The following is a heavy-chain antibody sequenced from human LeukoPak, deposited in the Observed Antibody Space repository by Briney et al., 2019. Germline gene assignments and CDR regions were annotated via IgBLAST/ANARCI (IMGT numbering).Heavy chain of an antibody. V-gene: IGHV3-21*01. CDR3: ARDPAPDDY. CDR2: ISSRSDT. D-gene: IGHD6-25*01. CDR1: GCTFSTYA. J-gene: IGHJ4*02. Sequence: GGSLRLSCAASGCTFSTYAMNWVRQAPGKGLEWVASISSRSDTYYADSVKGRFTISRYNAKYSLHLQMNSLTAEDTAVYYCARDPAPDDYWGQGTLVTVSS.